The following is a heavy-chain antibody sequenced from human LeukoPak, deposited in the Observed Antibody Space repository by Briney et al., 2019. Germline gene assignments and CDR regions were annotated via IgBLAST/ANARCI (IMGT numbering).Heavy chain of an antibody. CDR3: ARGLRSSRWFQFFDY. Sequence: GGSLRLSCAASGFTFSSYSMNWVRQTPGKGLEWVSSISSSSSYIYYADSVKGRFTISRDNAKNSLYLQMNSLTAEDTAVYYCARGLRSSRWFQFFDYWGQGALVTVSS. V-gene: IGHV3-21*01. J-gene: IGHJ4*02. CDR2: ISSSSSYI. CDR1: GFTFSSYS. D-gene: IGHD6-13*01.